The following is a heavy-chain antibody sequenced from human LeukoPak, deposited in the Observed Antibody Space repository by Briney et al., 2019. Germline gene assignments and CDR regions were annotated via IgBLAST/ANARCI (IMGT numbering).Heavy chain of an antibody. V-gene: IGHV3-7*01. D-gene: IGHD4-23*01. CDR1: GFTFRNYW. J-gene: IGHJ4*02. Sequence: GGSLRLSCVASGFTFRNYWMSWVRQAPGKVLEWVANINQDGSQKYYVDSVKGRFTISRDNAENSLYLQLNSLRVEDTALYYCATAWELRDFWGQGTLVTVSS. CDR2: INQDGSQK. CDR3: ATAWELRDF.